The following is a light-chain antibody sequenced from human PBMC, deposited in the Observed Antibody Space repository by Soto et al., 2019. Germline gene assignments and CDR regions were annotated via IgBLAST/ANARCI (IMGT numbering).Light chain of an antibody. Sequence: QSALTQPRSVSGSPGQSVTISCTGTSSDVGCYNYVSWYQQHPGKAPKLMIYDVSTRPSGVPDRFSGSKSGNTASLTISGXXXEDEADYYCCSYAGSYTVLXGGGTKLTVL. V-gene: IGLV2-11*01. CDR3: CSYAGSYTVL. CDR2: DVS. CDR1: SSDVGCYNY. J-gene: IGLJ2*01.